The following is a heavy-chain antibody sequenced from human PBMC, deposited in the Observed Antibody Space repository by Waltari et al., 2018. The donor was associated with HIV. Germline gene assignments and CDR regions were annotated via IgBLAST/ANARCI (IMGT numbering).Heavy chain of an antibody. CDR1: VFNFRNFA. V-gene: IGHV3-23*01. Sequence: EVQLLESGGGLVQPGGSLRLSCKASVFNFRNFARSGVRQAPGKGPEWVSALSGSGSTASDADYVKGRLTISRDFSNNTLFLQMNNLRPEDTAVYFCARSMRDLRPSAFDVWGQGTMVAISS. J-gene: IGHJ3*01. CDR2: LSGSGSTA. CDR3: ARSMRDLRPSAFDV. D-gene: IGHD2-8*01.